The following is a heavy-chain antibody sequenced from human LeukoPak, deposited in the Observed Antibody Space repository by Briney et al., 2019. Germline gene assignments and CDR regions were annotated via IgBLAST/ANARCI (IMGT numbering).Heavy chain of an antibody. D-gene: IGHD2-15*01. V-gene: IGHV3-30-3*01. CDR3: ARDIEEYFDY. CDR2: ISYDGGSK. CDR1: GFTFSNAW. J-gene: IGHJ4*02. Sequence: GGSLRLSCAASGFTFSNAWMSWVRQAPGKGLDWVAVISYDGGSKYYADSVKGRFTISRDNSKNTLYLQMTSLRTDDTAVYHCARDIEEYFDYWGQGTLVTVSS.